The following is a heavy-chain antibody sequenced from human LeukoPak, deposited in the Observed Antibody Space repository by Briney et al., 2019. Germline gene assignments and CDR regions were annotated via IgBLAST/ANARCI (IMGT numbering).Heavy chain of an antibody. CDR2: ISGSGYDT. J-gene: IGHJ4*02. CDR1: GFTFTSYA. V-gene: IGHV3-23*01. CDR3: AKEASSGWSYYFDY. D-gene: IGHD6-19*01. Sequence: PGGSLRLSCTASGFTFTSYAMSWVRQAPGKGLEWVSAISGSGYDTYYADSVKGRFTVSRDNPKNTLYLQMNSLTAEDTAVYYCAKEASSGWSYYFDYWGQGTLVTVSS.